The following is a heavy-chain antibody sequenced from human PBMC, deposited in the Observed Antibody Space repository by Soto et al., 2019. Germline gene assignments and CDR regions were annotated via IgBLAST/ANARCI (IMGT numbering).Heavy chain of an antibody. CDR2: ISGSGDRT. CDR1: GFTFDTYA. D-gene: IGHD3-22*01. J-gene: IGHJ4*02. V-gene: IGHV3-23*01. Sequence: GGSLRLSCATSGFTFDTYAMSWVRQPPGKGLEWVSEISGSGDRTYYADSVKGRFTISRDNSKNTLYLQMNSLRAEDTAVYYCAKELRYDSSGQHFDYWGQGTLVTVSS. CDR3: AKELRYDSSGQHFDY.